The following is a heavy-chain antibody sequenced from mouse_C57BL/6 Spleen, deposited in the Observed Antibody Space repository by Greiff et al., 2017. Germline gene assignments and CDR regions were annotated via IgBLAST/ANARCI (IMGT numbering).Heavy chain of an antibody. D-gene: IGHD1-1*01. CDR2: IWWDDDK. CDR1: GFSLSTFGMG. Sequence: QVTLKVCGPGILQPSQTLSLTCSFSGFSLSTFGMGVGWIRQPSGKGLEWLAHIWWDDDKYYNPALKSRLTIFKDTSKHQVFLKIANVDTADTATYYCARIDYSSSYRDYFDYWGQGTTLTVSS. V-gene: IGHV8-8*01. J-gene: IGHJ2*01. CDR3: ARIDYSSSYRDYFDY.